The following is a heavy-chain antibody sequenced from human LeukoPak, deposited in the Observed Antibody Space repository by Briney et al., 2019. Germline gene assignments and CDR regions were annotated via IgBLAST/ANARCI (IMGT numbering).Heavy chain of an antibody. CDR2: INTGNGQT. V-gene: IGHV1-3*04. CDR1: GYTFTKFA. D-gene: IGHD3-10*01. J-gene: IGHJ4*02. Sequence: ASVKVSCKTSGYTFTKFAIHWVRQAPGQRLEWMGWINTGNGQTKYSENFEGRVTTTRDTSTSTIYVEVRSLTSEDTGLYYCARYFGSGSYLDYWGQGTLLTVSS. CDR3: ARYFGSGSYLDY.